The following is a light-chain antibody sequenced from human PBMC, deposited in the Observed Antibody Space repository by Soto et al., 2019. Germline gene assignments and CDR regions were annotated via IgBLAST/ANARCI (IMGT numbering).Light chain of an antibody. CDR3: QRYNSAPQT. CDR2: SAS. Sequence: DIQMTQSPSSLSASVGDRDTITCRASQGIGDFLAWYQQKPGKVPKLLIYSASTLQSGVPSRFSGSGSGTDFTLTISSLQPEDVASYYCQRYNSAPQTFGQGTKVEIK. J-gene: IGKJ1*01. CDR1: QGIGDF. V-gene: IGKV1-27*01.